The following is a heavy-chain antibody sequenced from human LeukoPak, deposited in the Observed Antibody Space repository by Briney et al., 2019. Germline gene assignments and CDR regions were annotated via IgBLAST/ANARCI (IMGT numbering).Heavy chain of an antibody. J-gene: IGHJ4*02. Sequence: GGTLRLSCAASGFTFSSYGMSWVRQAPGKGLEWVSAISGSGGMTYYADSVKGRFTISRDNSKNTLYLQMNSLRAEDTAVYYCAKGQEQWLVLYFDHWGQGTLVTVSS. CDR1: GFTFSSYG. V-gene: IGHV3-23*01. CDR3: AKGQEQWLVLYFDH. D-gene: IGHD6-19*01. CDR2: ISGSGGMT.